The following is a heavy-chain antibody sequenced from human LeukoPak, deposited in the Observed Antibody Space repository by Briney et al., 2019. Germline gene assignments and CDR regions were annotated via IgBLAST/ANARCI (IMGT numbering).Heavy chain of an antibody. Sequence: GESLKISCKGSGYSFTSYWIGWVRQMPGKGLEWMGIIYPGDSDTRYSPSFQGQVTISADKSISTAYLQWRSLKASDTAMYYCARHRRHFNMDTAMVWGYYFDYWGQGTLVTVSS. J-gene: IGHJ4*02. CDR2: IYPGDSDT. V-gene: IGHV5-51*01. CDR1: GYSFTSYW. CDR3: ARHRRHFNMDTAMVWGYYFDY. D-gene: IGHD5-18*01.